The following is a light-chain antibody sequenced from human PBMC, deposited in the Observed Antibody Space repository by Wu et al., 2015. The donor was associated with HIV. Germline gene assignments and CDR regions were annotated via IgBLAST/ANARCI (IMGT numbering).Light chain of an antibody. CDR3: QQYGNSPYS. V-gene: IGKV3-20*01. Sequence: EIVLTQSPGTLSLSSGERATLSCRASQSVTSSYLGWYQQKPGQAPRLLIYGASNRATGIPDRFSGSGSGTDFTLTISRLEPEDFAVYYCQQYGNSPYSFGQGTKLQIK. CDR2: GAS. J-gene: IGKJ2*03. CDR1: QSVTSSY.